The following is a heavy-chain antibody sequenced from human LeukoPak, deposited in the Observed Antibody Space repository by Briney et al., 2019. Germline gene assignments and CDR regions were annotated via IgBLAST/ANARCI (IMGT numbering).Heavy chain of an antibody. CDR1: GYTFSDYY. CDR2: INPNSGDT. Sequence: ASVKVSCKASGYTFSDYYMHWVRQAPGQGLEWMGWINPNSGDTHYAQMLQGRVTMTRDTSINAAYMELRRLRSDDTAVYYCAKSAQYSSAWFTGSFDYWGQGTLVTVSS. CDR3: AKSAQYSSAWFTGSFDY. J-gene: IGHJ4*02. D-gene: IGHD6-13*01. V-gene: IGHV1-2*02.